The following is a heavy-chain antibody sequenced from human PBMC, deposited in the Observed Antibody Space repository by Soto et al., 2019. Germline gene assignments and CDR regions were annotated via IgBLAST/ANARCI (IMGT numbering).Heavy chain of an antibody. CDR2: IIPIIGII. D-gene: IGHD4-4*01. Sequence: GSSYRCPAITWVRQAPVQGLEWMGRIIPIIGIINYAQKFQGRVTISADKFTGTAYMELTGLRSDDTAVYYCAGDPDSHYNDSHASSYPWGQGTLVTVSS. V-gene: IGHV1-69*04. CDR1: GSSYRCPA. J-gene: IGHJ5*02. CDR3: AGDPDSHYNDSHASSYP.